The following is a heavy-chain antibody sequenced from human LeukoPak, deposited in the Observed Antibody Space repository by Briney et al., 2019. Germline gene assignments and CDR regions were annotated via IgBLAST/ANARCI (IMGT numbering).Heavy chain of an antibody. CDR2: ISSSSSTI. CDR3: ARGPRRYFDWLLDAFVLDY. V-gene: IGHV3-48*01. J-gene: IGHJ4*02. Sequence: TGGSLRLSCAASGFTFSSYSMNWVRQAPGKGLEWVSYISSSSSTIYYADSVKGRFTISRDNAKNSLYLQMNSLRAEDTAVYYCARGPRRYFDWLLDAFVLDYWGQGTLVTVSS. D-gene: IGHD3-9*01. CDR1: GFTFSSYS.